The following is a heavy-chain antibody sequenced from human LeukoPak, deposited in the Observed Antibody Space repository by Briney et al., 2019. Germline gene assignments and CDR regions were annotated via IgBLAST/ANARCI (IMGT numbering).Heavy chain of an antibody. J-gene: IGHJ4*02. V-gene: IGHV4-59*01. Sequence: SETLSLTCTVSGGSISSYYWSWIRQPPGKGVEWIGYIHFSGSTNYNPSLKSRVTVSDDKSKNQFSLKLSSVTAADTAVYYCARIFRGAYFDYWGQGTLVTVSS. CDR3: ARIFRGAYFDY. CDR2: IHFSGST. CDR1: GGSISSYY. D-gene: IGHD3-10*01.